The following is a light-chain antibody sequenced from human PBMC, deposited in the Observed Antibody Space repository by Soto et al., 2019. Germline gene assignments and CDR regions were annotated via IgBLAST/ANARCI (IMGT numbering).Light chain of an antibody. CDR1: QSVSSN. J-gene: IGKJ2*02. Sequence: EIVMTQSPATLSVSPGERATISCRASQSVSSNLAWYQHKPGQAPRLLIYSASTRATGIPARFSGSGSGTEFTLTISSLQSEDFAVYYCQKAGGTFGQGTKLEIK. CDR2: SAS. CDR3: QKAGGT. V-gene: IGKV3-15*01.